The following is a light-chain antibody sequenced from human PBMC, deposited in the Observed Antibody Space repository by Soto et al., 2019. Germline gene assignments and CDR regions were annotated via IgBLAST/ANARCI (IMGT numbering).Light chain of an antibody. V-gene: IGKV1-5*01. CDR1: QSISRW. J-gene: IGKJ1*01. CDR2: DAS. CDR3: QRYNTFSGT. Sequence: DIQMTQSPSTLASSVGERVTIACRAIQSISRWLAWYQQKPGKAPKLLIYDASTLESGVPSRFSGRGSGTQFTLTISSLQPDDFATYYCQRYNTFSGTFGPGTKVDIK.